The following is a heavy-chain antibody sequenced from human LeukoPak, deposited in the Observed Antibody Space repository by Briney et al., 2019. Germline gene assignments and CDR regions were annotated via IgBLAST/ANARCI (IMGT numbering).Heavy chain of an antibody. D-gene: IGHD3-22*01. Sequence: GGSLRLSCAASGFTFSSYSMNWVRQAPGKGLEWVSSISSSSSYIYYADSVKGRFTISRDNAKNSLYLQMNSLRAEDTAVYYCARDRSPTYYYDSSGYTDAFDIWGQGTMVTVSS. J-gene: IGHJ3*02. CDR2: ISSSSSYI. V-gene: IGHV3-21*01. CDR3: ARDRSPTYYYDSSGYTDAFDI. CDR1: GFTFSSYS.